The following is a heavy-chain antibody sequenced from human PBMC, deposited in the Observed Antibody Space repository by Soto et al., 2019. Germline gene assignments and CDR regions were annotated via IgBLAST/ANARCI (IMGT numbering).Heavy chain of an antibody. CDR3: ASTSNWNYGYYYGMDV. D-gene: IGHD1-7*01. Sequence: SQTLSLTCAISGDSVSSNSAAWNWIRQSPSRGLEWLGRTYYRSKWYNDYAVSVKSRITINPDTSKNQFSLQLNSVTPEDTAVYYCASTSNWNYGYYYGMDVWGQGTTVTVSS. J-gene: IGHJ6*02. CDR1: GDSVSSNSAA. CDR2: TYYRSKWYN. V-gene: IGHV6-1*01.